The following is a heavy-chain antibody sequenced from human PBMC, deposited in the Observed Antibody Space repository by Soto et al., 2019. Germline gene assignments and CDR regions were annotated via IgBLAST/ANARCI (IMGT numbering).Heavy chain of an antibody. Sequence: GGSLRLSCAASGFTFSIYAMHWVRQAPGKGLEWVAVISYDGSNKYYADSVKGRFTISRDNSKNTLYLQMNSLRAEDTAVYYCARVTLRWVALGAFDIWGQGTMVTVSS. CDR3: ARVTLRWVALGAFDI. CDR1: GFTFSIYA. J-gene: IGHJ3*02. V-gene: IGHV3-30-3*01. D-gene: IGHD5-12*01. CDR2: ISYDGSNK.